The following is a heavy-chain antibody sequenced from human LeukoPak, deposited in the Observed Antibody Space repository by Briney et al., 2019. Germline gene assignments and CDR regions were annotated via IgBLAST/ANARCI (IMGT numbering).Heavy chain of an antibody. V-gene: IGHV4-34*01. CDR3: ARFTGLDGAAGYSSKWSFDP. J-gene: IGHJ5*02. CDR2: IHHSGLT. D-gene: IGHD6-13*01. CDR1: SGPFNGFY. Sequence: PSETLSLTCAVYSGPFNGFYWTWIRQPPGRGPEWIGEIHHSGLTNYNPSLKSRATISVDTSKNQFSLHLSSVTAADTAVYYCARFTGLDGAAGYSSKWSFDPWGQGTLVTVSS.